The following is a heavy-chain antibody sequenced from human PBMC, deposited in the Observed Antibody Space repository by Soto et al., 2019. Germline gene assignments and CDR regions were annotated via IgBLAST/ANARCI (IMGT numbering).Heavy chain of an antibody. CDR2: ISGSGDIT. D-gene: IGHD3-10*01. CDR1: GFTFSNFA. J-gene: IGHJ5*02. V-gene: IGHV3-23*01. CDR3: AKVSGSGSYYNGRVGWFGP. Sequence: PGGSLRLSCAASGFTFSNFAMSWVRQAPGKGLDWVSGISGSGDITHYADSVKGRLTISRDNSRNTIYLQMNSLRADDTAVYYCAKVSGSGSYYNGRVGWFGPWGQGTRVTVSS.